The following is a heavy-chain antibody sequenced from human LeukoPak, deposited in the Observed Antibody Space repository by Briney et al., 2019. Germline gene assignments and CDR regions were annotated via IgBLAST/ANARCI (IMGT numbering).Heavy chain of an antibody. CDR3: ASDHSGCSSTSCYAP. Sequence: SETLSLTCTVSGYSISSGYYWGWIRQPPGKGLEWIGSIYHSGSTYYNPSLKSRVTISVDTSKNQFSLKLSSVTAADTAVYYCASDHSGCSSTSCYAPWGQGTLVTVSS. CDR2: IYHSGST. V-gene: IGHV4-38-2*02. J-gene: IGHJ5*02. D-gene: IGHD2-2*01. CDR1: GYSISSGYY.